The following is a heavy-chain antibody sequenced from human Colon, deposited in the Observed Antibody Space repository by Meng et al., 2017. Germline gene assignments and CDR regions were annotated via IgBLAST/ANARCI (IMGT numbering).Heavy chain of an antibody. CDR3: VRSSGWVKTGFDP. CDR2: IGHSGFT. V-gene: IGHV4-39*01. J-gene: IGHJ5*02. Sequence: QPQLQESGPGLVKPSEAPSLTCSVSVGSISTSGYDWGWIRQPPGKGLEWIGSIGHSGFTYYTPSLKSRVTVSIDTSRNQFSLWLTSVTAADTAVYYCVRSSGWVKTGFDPWGQGTLVTVSS. CDR1: VGSISTSGYD. D-gene: IGHD6-19*01.